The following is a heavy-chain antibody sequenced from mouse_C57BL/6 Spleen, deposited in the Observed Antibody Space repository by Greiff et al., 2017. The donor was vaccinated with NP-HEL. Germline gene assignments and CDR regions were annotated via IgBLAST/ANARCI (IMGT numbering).Heavy chain of an antibody. D-gene: IGHD1-1*01. CDR3: ARWHYGSSRFDY. Sequence: QVQLQQSGAELVKPGASVKISCKASGYAFSSYWMNWVKQRPGKGLEWIGQIYPGDGDTNYNGKFKGKATLTADKSSSTAYMQLSSLTSEDSAVYFCARWHYGSSRFDYWGQGTTLTVSS. CDR1: GYAFSSYW. CDR2: IYPGDGDT. V-gene: IGHV1-80*01. J-gene: IGHJ2*01.